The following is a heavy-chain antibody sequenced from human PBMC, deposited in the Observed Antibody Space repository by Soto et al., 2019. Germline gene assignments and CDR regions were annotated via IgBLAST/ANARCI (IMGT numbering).Heavy chain of an antibody. V-gene: IGHV1-69*06. D-gene: IGHD2-8*01. J-gene: IGHJ6*02. Sequence: GASVKVSCKASGGTFSSYAISWVRQAPGQGLEWMGGIIPIFGTANYAQKFQGRVTITADKSTSTAYMELSSLRSEETAVYYCARSPLRSYGMDVWGQGTTVTVSS. CDR2: IIPIFGTA. CDR1: GGTFSSYA. CDR3: ARSPLRSYGMDV.